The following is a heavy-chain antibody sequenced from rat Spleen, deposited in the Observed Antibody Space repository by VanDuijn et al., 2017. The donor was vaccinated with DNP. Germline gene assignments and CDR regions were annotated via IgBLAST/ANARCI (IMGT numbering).Heavy chain of an antibody. CDR2: ISNSGIK. V-gene: IGHV2-6*01. Sequence: QVQLKESGPGLVQPSQTLSLTCTVSGFSLTSYTVSWVRQPPGKGLEWIAAISNSGIKYYNSALKSRLNINRDTSKSQVFLKMNSLQTEDTAMYFCARWEGINAYWGQGTLVTVSS. CDR3: ARWEGINAY. CDR1: GFSLTSYT. D-gene: IGHD1-11*01. J-gene: IGHJ3*01.